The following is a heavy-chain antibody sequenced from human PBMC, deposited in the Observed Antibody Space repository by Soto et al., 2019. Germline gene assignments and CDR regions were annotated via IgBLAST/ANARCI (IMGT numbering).Heavy chain of an antibody. CDR3: ERVTATITGSYFFDY. V-gene: IGHV4-31*03. CDR2: IYYSGST. J-gene: IGHJ4*02. CDR1: GASISSGDYY. D-gene: IGHD2-2*02. Sequence: TLSLTCPVSGASISSGDYYWSWIRQHPGKGLEWIGYIYYSGSTYYNPSLKSRVTISVDTSKKQFSLKLSSVTAADTAVYYCERVTATITGSYFFDYWGQGTLVTVYS.